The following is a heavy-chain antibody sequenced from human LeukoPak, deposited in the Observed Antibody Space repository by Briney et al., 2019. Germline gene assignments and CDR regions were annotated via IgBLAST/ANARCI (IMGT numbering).Heavy chain of an antibody. J-gene: IGHJ4*02. V-gene: IGHV4-34*01. CDR1: GGSFSGYY. D-gene: IGHD6-19*01. Sequence: SETLSLTCAVYGGSFSGYYWSWIRQPPGKGLEWIGEINHSGSTNYNPSLKSRVTMSVDTSKNQFSLKLSSVTAADTAVYYCAREPSSGWYRPYYFDYWAQGTLVTVSS. CDR2: INHSGST. CDR3: AREPSSGWYRPYYFDY.